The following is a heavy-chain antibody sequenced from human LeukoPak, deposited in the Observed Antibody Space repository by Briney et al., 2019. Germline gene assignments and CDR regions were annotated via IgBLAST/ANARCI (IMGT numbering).Heavy chain of an antibody. V-gene: IGHV3-23*01. D-gene: IGHD3-22*01. CDR2: IDGGGGST. CDR1: GFAFSSYA. Sequence: GGSLRLSCTASGFAFSSYAMSWVRQAPGVGLEWVSAIDGGGGSTWHADSVKGRFTISRDNSKNTLYMQMNSLRVEDTAVYYCAKDFYDDSGSRYDYWGQETLVTVSS. J-gene: IGHJ4*02. CDR3: AKDFYDDSGSRYDY.